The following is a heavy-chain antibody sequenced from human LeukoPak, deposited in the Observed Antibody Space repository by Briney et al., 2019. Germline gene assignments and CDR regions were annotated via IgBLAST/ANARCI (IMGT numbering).Heavy chain of an antibody. J-gene: IGHJ4*02. D-gene: IGHD6-6*01. Sequence: SETLSLTCAVYGGSFSGYYWSWIRQPPGKGLEWIGEINHSGRTNYNPSLKSRVTISVDTSKNQFSLKLSSVTAADTAVYYCARVVAARYLYWGQGTLVTVSS. V-gene: IGHV4-34*01. CDR2: INHSGRT. CDR3: ARVVAARYLY. CDR1: GGSFSGYY.